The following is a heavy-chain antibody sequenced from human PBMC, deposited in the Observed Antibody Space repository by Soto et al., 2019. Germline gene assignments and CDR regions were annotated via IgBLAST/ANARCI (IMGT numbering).Heavy chain of an antibody. D-gene: IGHD2-2*02. J-gene: IGHJ6*02. CDR2: INHSGST. V-gene: IGHV4-34*01. CDR1: GGSFSGYY. CDR3: ARALGYCSSTSCYTYTNYYYSYGMAV. Sequence: SETLSLTCAVYGGSFSGYYWSWIRQPPGKGLEWIGEINHSGSTNYNPSLKSRVTISVDTSKNQFSLKLSSVTAADTAVYYCARALGYCSSTSCYTYTNYYYSYGMAVCGQGTTVTVSS.